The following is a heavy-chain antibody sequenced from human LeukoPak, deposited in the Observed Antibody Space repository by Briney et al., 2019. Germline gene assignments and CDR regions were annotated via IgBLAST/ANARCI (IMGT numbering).Heavy chain of an antibody. D-gene: IGHD3-9*01. J-gene: IGHJ3*02. Sequence: PGGSLRLSCAASGFTFTTYAMSWVRQAPGKGLEWVSGISSSGGSTYYADSVKGRFTISRDNSKSTLYLQMNSLRAEDTAVYYCASHDNDIFDAFDIWGQGTMVTVSS. CDR3: ASHDNDIFDAFDI. V-gene: IGHV3-23*01. CDR2: ISSSGGST. CDR1: GFTFTTYA.